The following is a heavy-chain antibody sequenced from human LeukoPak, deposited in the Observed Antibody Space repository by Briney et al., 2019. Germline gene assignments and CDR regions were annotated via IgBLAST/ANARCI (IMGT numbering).Heavy chain of an antibody. J-gene: IGHJ4*02. D-gene: IGHD4-11*01. CDR3: ATTTS. Sequence: PSETLSLTCTVSGDSISSRSYYWGWIRQPPGKGLEWIGSIYYSGSPNYNPSLKSRVTISMDMFKNQFSLKLRSVTATDTAVYYCATTTSWGQGTLVTVSS. V-gene: IGHV4-39*01. CDR2: IYYSGSP. CDR1: GDSISSRSYY.